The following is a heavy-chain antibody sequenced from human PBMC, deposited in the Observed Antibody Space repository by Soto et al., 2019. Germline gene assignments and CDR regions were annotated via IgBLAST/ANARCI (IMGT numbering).Heavy chain of an antibody. CDR2: IYPGDSDT. V-gene: IGHV5-51*01. D-gene: IGHD1-1*01. J-gene: IGHJ6*03. Sequence: PGESLKISCKGSGYSFTSYWIGWVRQMPGKGLEWMGIIYPGDSDTRYSPSFQGQVTISADKSISTAYLQWSSLKASDTAMYYCARVQLERRFWNVFGYYYMDVWGKGTTVTVSS. CDR3: ARVQLERRFWNVFGYYYMDV. CDR1: GYSFTSYW.